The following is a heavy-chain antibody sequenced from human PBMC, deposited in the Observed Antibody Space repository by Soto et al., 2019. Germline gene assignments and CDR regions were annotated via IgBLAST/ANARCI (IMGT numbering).Heavy chain of an antibody. CDR2: IIPMLGMS. J-gene: IGHJ4*01. Sequence: QVQLVQSGAEVKTPGSSVKVSCTASGDTFNFYTLSWVRQAPGQGLEWMGRIIPMLGMSNYAQKFQGRVTMIADKSTRTVYMVLSGLRSEDTALYYCATKYGSGSTHFDNWGHGTLVTVSS. D-gene: IGHD3-10*01. CDR1: GDTFNFYT. CDR3: ATKYGSGSTHFDN. V-gene: IGHV1-69*02.